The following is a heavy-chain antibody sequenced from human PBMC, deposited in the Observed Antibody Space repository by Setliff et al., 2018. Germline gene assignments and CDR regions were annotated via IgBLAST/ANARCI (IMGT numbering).Heavy chain of an antibody. CDR1: GFAFSSIW. V-gene: IGHV3-15*07. J-gene: IGHJ4*02. CDR3: GTWIAGRGF. D-gene: IGHD2-21*01. Sequence: AGGSLRLSCAASASGFAFSSIWMNWVRQAPGKGLEWVGRVTAGGTTNYAASVKGRFTISRDVSKNSLYLQMNSLQSDDTAVYYCGTWIAGRGFWGQGTLVTVSS. CDR2: VTAGGTT.